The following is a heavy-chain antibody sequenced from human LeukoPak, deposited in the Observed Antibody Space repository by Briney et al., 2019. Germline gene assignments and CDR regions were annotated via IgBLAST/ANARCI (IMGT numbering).Heavy chain of an antibody. J-gene: IGHJ3*02. CDR1: GGTFSSYA. D-gene: IGHD6-6*01. CDR3: ARFSIAARPEDAFDI. CDR2: IIPIFGTA. V-gene: IGHV1-69*06. Sequence: SVKVSCKASGGTFSSYATSWVRQAPAQGLEWMGGIIPIFGTANYAQKFQGRVTITADKSTSTAYMELSSLRSEDTAVYYCARFSIAARPEDAFDIWGQGTMVTVSS.